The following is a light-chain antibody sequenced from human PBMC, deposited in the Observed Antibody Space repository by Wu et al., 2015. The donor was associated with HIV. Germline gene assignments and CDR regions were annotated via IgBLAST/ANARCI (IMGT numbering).Light chain of an antibody. CDR2: DAS. Sequence: EIVLTQSPATLSFSPGETATLSCRASKSVSGALAWYQKKPGQSPRLLIYDASNRATGIPARFSGSGFATDFTLTISSFEPEDSAIYYCQRQSNWPLTFGQGTRLDIK. CDR3: QRQSNWPLT. V-gene: IGKV3-11*01. J-gene: IGKJ5*01. CDR1: KSVSGA.